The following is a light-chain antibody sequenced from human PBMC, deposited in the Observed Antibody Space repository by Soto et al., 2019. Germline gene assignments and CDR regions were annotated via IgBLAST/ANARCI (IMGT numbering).Light chain of an antibody. CDR3: ASFSNSTFV. J-gene: IGLJ1*01. V-gene: IGLV2-14*01. CDR2: EVS. CDR1: SSDIGNYKY. Sequence: QSALTQPASMSGSPGQSITISCTGSSSDIGNYKYVSWYQQHPGKAPKPIIYEVSNRPSGVSLRFSGSKSANTASLTLSGLQADDEAEYYCASFSNSTFVFGSGTKVTVL.